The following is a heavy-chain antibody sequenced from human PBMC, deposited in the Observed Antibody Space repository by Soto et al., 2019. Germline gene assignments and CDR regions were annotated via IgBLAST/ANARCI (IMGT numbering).Heavy chain of an antibody. D-gene: IGHD6-13*01. J-gene: IGHJ4*02. Sequence: EVQLVESGGGLVKPGGSLRLSCAASGFTFSSYSMNWVRQAPGKGLEWVSSISSSSSYIYYADSVKGRFTISRDNAKNSLYLQMNSLRAEDTAVYYCARVSAAGYYFDYWGQGTLVTVSS. CDR3: ARVSAAGYYFDY. CDR1: GFTFSSYS. CDR2: ISSSSSYI. V-gene: IGHV3-21*01.